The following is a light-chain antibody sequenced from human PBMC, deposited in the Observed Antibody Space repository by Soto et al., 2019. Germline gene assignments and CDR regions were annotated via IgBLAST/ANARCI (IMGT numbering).Light chain of an antibody. Sequence: QSALTQPRSVSGSPGQSVTISCTGTSSDVGGYNYVSWYQQHPGKAPKLMIYDVSKRPSGVPDRFSGSKSGNTASLTISGLQAEDEADYYCCSHAGSYPLYVFGTGTKVTVL. J-gene: IGLJ1*01. CDR1: SSDVGGYNY. CDR3: CSHAGSYPLYV. V-gene: IGLV2-11*01. CDR2: DVS.